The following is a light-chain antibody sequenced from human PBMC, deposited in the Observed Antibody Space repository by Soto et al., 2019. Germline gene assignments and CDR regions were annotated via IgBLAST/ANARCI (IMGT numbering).Light chain of an antibody. J-gene: IGKJ1*01. V-gene: IGKV3-15*01. CDR1: QSVRTN. Sequence: ETVMTQSPATLSVSPGERATLSCRASQSVRTNLAWYQQRPCQPPRLLIYGASTRATGIPARFSGDGSGTEFTLTITSLQSEDFAVYYCQQYGDWPPWTFGQGTKVDIK. CDR3: QQYGDWPPWT. CDR2: GAS.